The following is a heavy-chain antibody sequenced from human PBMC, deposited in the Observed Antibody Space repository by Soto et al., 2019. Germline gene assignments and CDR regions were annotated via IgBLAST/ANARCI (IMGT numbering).Heavy chain of an antibody. CDR1: GYTFTSYG. Sequence: GASVKVSCKASGYTFTSYGISWVRQAPGQGLEWMGWVSAYNGNTNYAQKLQGRVTMTTDTSTSTAYMELRSLRSDDTAVYYCARGVGCSSTSCYAYNYWGQGTLVTVSS. J-gene: IGHJ4*02. D-gene: IGHD2-2*01. CDR2: VSAYNGNT. CDR3: ARGVGCSSTSCYAYNY. V-gene: IGHV1-18*01.